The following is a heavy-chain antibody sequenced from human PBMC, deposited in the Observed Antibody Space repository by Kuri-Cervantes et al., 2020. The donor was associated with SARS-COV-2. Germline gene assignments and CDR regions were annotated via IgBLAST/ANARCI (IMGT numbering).Heavy chain of an antibody. CDR3: ARDSGPLRYSYFDY. Sequence: GGSLRLSCAASGFTFSSYGMHWVRQAPGKGLEWVAVIWYDGSNKYHADSVKGRFTISRDDSKNTVFLQMDSLRAEDTAVYYCARDSGPLRYSYFDYWGLGALVTVSS. J-gene: IGHJ4*02. CDR2: IWYDGSNK. D-gene: IGHD3-9*01. CDR1: GFTFSSYG. V-gene: IGHV3-33*01.